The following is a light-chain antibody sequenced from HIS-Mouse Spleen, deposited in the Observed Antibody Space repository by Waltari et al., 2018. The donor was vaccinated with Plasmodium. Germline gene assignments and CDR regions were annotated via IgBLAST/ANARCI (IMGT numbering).Light chain of an antibody. CDR3: YSTDSSGNHRV. J-gene: IGLJ3*02. CDR2: EDS. V-gene: IGLV3-10*01. CDR1: AFPTKY. Sequence: SYELTQPPSVSVSPGPTARITCPGDAFPTKYAYWYQQKSGQAPVLVIYEDSKRPSGIPERFSGSSSGTMATLTISGAQVEDEADYYCYSTDSSGNHRVFGGGTKLTVL.